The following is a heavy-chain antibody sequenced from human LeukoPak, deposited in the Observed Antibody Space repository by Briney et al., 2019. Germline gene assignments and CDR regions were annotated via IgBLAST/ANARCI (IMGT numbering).Heavy chain of an antibody. D-gene: IGHD3-22*01. J-gene: IGHJ4*02. CDR3: ARAGDSSGYSDY. CDR2: VNHSGST. Sequence: KPSETLSLTCAVYGGSFSGYYWSWIRQPPGKGLEWIGEVNHSGSTNYNPSLKGRVTISVDTSRNQFSLKLSSVTAADTAMYHCARAGDSSGYSDYWGQGTLVTVSS. CDR1: GGSFSGYY. V-gene: IGHV4-34*01.